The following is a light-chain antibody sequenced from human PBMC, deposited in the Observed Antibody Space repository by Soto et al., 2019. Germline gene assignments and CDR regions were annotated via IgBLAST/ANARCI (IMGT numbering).Light chain of an antibody. Sequence: EIVMTQSPATLSVSPGERATLSCRASQSVRNFLAWYQQKPGQSPRLLIYDVSNRATGIPARFSGSGSGTDFTLTISRLEPEDFAVYYCQQYGSSPGVTFGQGTRLEIK. CDR3: QQYGSSPGVT. CDR2: DVS. J-gene: IGKJ5*01. V-gene: IGKV3-20*01. CDR1: QSVRNF.